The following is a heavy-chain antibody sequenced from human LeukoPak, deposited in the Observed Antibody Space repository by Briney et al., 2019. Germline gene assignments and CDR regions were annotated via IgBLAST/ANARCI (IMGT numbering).Heavy chain of an antibody. CDR1: GFTFSSYA. V-gene: IGHV3-30*04. CDR2: ISYDGSNK. CDR3: ARDPSDYGDYGTRYYFDY. D-gene: IGHD4-17*01. J-gene: IGHJ4*02. Sequence: GGSLRLSCAASGFTFSSYAMHWVRQAPGKGLEWVAVISYDGSNKYYADSVKGRFTISRDNSKNTLYLQMNSLRAEDMAVYYCARDPSDYGDYGTRYYFDYWGQGTLVTVSS.